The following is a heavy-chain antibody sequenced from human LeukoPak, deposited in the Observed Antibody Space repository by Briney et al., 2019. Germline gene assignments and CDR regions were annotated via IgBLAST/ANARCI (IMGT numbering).Heavy chain of an antibody. V-gene: IGHV4-38-2*02. CDR3: ARVTVTTAFDY. CDR2: IYHSGST. CDR1: GYSISSGYY. D-gene: IGHD4-17*01. Sequence: SETLSLTCTVSGYSISSGYYWGWIRQPPGQGLEWIGSIYHSGSTYYNPSLKSRVTISVDTSKNQFSLKLSSVTAADTAVYYCARVTVTTAFDYWGQGTLVTVSS. J-gene: IGHJ4*02.